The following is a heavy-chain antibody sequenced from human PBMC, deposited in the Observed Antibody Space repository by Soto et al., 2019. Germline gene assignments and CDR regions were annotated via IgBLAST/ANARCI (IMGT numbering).Heavy chain of an antibody. CDR1: GTSINSGGHS. J-gene: IGHJ4*02. V-gene: IGHV4-31*03. Sequence: QVQLQESGPGLVKPSQTLSLKCTVSGTSINSGGHSWSWIRQPPGKGLEWIGYILNSGSTYYNPSLESGATKSVVTSHNQLSLKLDSVTAADTAVYFCAGERSGWSLDYWGQGTLVTVSS. CDR2: ILNSGST. CDR3: AGERSGWSLDY. D-gene: IGHD6-19*01.